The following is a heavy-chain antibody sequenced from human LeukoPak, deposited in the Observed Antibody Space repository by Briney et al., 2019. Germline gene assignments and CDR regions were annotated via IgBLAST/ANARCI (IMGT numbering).Heavy chain of an antibody. J-gene: IGHJ4*02. CDR3: ARITGGYSSSL. CDR1: GGSISSYY. CDR2: IYYSGST. V-gene: IGHV4-59*01. D-gene: IGHD6-6*01. Sequence: SETLSLTCTVSGGSISSYYWSWIRQPPGKGLEWIGYIYYSGSTNYNPSLKSRVTISVDTSKNQFSLRLSSVTAADTAVYYCARITGGYSSSLWGQGTLVTASS.